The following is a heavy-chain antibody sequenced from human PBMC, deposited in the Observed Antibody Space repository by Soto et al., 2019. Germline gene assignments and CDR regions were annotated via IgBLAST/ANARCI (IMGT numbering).Heavy chain of an antibody. CDR1: GGSFSGYY. CDR2: INHSGST. CDR3: ARYRTIVVVPAAQGHNSSGGRCYSRGWFDT. J-gene: IGHJ5*02. V-gene: IGHV4-34*01. Sequence: PSETLSLTCAVYGGSFSGYYWSWIRQPPGKGLEWIGEINHSGSTNYNPSLKSRVTISVDTSKNQFSLKLSSVTAADTAVYYCARYRTIVVVPAAQGHNSSGGRCYSRGWFDTWGQGTLVTVSS. D-gene: IGHD2-15*01.